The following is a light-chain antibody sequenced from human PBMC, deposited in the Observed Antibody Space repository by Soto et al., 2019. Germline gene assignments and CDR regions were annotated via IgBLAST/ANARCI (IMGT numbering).Light chain of an antibody. CDR3: HQCYGTPLT. CDR1: QSISSY. CDR2: AAS. J-gene: IGKJ4*01. Sequence: DIQMTQSPSSLSASVGDRVTITCRASQSISSYLNWYQQKPGKAPKLLIYAASSLQSGVPSRFSGSGSVTDFTITISSLQHEDFATYCSHQCYGTPLTFGGGAKLEIK. V-gene: IGKV1-39*01.